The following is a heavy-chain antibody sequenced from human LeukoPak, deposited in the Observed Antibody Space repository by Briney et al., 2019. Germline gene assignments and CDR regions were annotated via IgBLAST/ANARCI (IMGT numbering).Heavy chain of an antibody. Sequence: ASVKVSCKASGGTFSSYAISWVRQAPGQGLEWMGGIIPIFGTANYAQEFQGRVTITADKSTSTAYMELSSLRSEDTAVYYCARPRDSSSWTHDYWGQGTLVTVSS. CDR1: GGTFSSYA. V-gene: IGHV1-69*06. J-gene: IGHJ4*02. D-gene: IGHD6-13*01. CDR3: ARPRDSSSWTHDY. CDR2: IIPIFGTA.